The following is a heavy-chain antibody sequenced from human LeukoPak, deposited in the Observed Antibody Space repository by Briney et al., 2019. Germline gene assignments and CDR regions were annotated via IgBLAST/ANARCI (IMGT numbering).Heavy chain of an antibody. CDR3: ARDPPGAVACFDY. J-gene: IGHJ4*02. CDR2: ISGSGGST. CDR1: GLTFSNYA. Sequence: GGSLRPSCTASGLTFSNYAMGWVRQAPGKGLEWVSTISGSGGSTYYADSVKGRFTISRDNSKNTLYLQMNSLRAEDTAVYYCARDPPGAVACFDYWGQGTLVTVSS. V-gene: IGHV3-23*01. D-gene: IGHD6-19*01.